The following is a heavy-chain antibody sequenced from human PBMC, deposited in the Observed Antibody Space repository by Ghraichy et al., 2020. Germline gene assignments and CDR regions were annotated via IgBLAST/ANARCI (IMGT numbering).Heavy chain of an antibody. CDR3: AHSAKLERNFDY. J-gene: IGHJ4*01. CDR1: GFSLSTSGVG. Sequence: SGPTLVKPRQTHTLTCTFSGFSLSTSGVGVGWIRQPPGKALEWLALIYWNDDKRYSPSLKSRLTITKDTSKNQVVLTMTNMDPVDTATYYCAHSAKLERNFDYWGHGTLVTVSS. CDR2: IYWNDDK. D-gene: IGHD1-1*01. V-gene: IGHV2-5*01.